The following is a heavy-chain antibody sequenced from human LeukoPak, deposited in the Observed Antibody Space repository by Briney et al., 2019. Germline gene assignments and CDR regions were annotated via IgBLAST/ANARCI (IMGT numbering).Heavy chain of an antibody. CDR2: INHSGST. CDR3: ASGRYSSSSKNFEY. V-gene: IGHV4-34*01. J-gene: IGHJ4*02. CDR1: GGSFSGYY. Sequence: SETLSLTCAVYGGSFSGYYWSWISQPPGKGLEWIGEINHSGSTNYNPSLKSRVTISVDTSKNQFSLKLSSVTAADTTVYYCASGRYSSSSKNFEYWGQGTLVTVSS. D-gene: IGHD6-6*01.